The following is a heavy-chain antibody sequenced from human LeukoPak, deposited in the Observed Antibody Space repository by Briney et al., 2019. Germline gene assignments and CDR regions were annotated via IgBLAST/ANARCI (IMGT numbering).Heavy chain of an antibody. CDR3: ARARSIAVVVAATDY. Sequence: SQTLSLTCTVSGGSISSGDYYWSWIRQHPGKGLEWIGYIYYSGSTYYNPSLKSRVTISLDTSKNQFSLKLSSVTAADTAVYYCARARSIAVVVAATDYWGQGTLVTVSS. V-gene: IGHV4-31*03. CDR1: GGSISSGDYY. J-gene: IGHJ4*02. CDR2: IYYSGST. D-gene: IGHD2-15*01.